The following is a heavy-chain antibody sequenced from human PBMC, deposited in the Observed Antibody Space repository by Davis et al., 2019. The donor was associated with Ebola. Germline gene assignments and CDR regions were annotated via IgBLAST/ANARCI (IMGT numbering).Heavy chain of an antibody. CDR1: GFTFSTYA. V-gene: IGHV3-48*02. J-gene: IGHJ3*01. Sequence: GESLKISCAASGFTFSTYAMNWVRQAPGKGLEWVSYMSHSSNTIYYADSVKGRFTISRDNAKNSLFLQMNNLSDEDTAVYYCVRGRDIVVVTATPCFGFWGQGTMVTVSS. CDR3: VRGRDIVVVTATPCFGF. D-gene: IGHD2-21*02. CDR2: MSHSSNTI.